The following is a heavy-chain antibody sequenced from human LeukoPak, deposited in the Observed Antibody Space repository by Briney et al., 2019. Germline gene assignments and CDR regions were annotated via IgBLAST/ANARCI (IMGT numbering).Heavy chain of an antibody. V-gene: IGHV4-59*08. CDR3: ARYLPVEPDAFDI. J-gene: IGHJ3*02. CDR2: IHYSGST. CDR1: GGSISSYY. D-gene: IGHD1-1*01. Sequence: PSETLSLTCTVSGGSISSYYWSWIRQPPGKGLEWIGYIHYSGSTNYNPSLKSRVTISVDTSKNQFSLKLSSVTAADTAVYYCARYLPVEPDAFDIWGQGTMVTVSS.